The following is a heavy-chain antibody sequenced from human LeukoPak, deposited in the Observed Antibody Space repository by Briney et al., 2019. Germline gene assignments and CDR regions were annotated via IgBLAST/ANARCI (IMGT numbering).Heavy chain of an antibody. CDR1: GGSIGETCFY. CDR2: NFFSGTT. Sequence: SETLSLAWTVSGGSIGETCFYWGRVRQAPGKGLEWFGINFFSGTTYYNPSLKSRVTISVDTSKNQFSLKLSSVTAADTAVYYCARGKFTIQTIAAAGTRWFDPWGQGTLVTVSS. J-gene: IGHJ5*02. D-gene: IGHD6-13*01. CDR3: ARGKFTIQTIAAAGTRWFDP. V-gene: IGHV4-39*07.